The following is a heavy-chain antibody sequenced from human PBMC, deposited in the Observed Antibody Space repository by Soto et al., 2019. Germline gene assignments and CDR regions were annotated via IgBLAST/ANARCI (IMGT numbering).Heavy chain of an antibody. CDR2: IYYSGST. J-gene: IGHJ5*02. Sequence: SETLSLTCTVSGGSISSYYWIWIRQPPGKGLEWIGYIYYSGSTNYNPSLKSRVTISVDTSKNQFSLKLSSVTAADTAVYYCARDRGPWGQGTLVTVSS. CDR1: GGSISSYY. V-gene: IGHV4-59*01. CDR3: ARDRGP.